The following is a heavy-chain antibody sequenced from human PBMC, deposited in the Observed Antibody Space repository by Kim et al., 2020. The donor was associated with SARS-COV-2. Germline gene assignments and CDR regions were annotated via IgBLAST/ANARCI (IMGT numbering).Heavy chain of an antibody. CDR3: ARAGEMATIVNYYYGMDV. Sequence: KSRVTISVDTSKNQFSLKLSSVTAADTAVYYCARAGEMATIVNYYYGMDVWGQGTTVTVSS. J-gene: IGHJ6*02. V-gene: IGHV4-59*01. D-gene: IGHD5-12*01.